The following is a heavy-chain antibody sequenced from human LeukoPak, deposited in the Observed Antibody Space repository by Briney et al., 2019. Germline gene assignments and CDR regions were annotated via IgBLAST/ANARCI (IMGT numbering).Heavy chain of an antibody. Sequence: SETLSLTCTVSGGSINNYYWSWIRQPPGKGLEWIGYIYSSGSTNYNPSLKSRVIISVDTSKNQFSLKLSSVTAADTAVYYCARHRFGELLHFDLWGRGTLVTVSP. V-gene: IGHV4-59*08. CDR1: GGSINNYY. D-gene: IGHD3-10*01. CDR3: ARHRFGELLHFDL. J-gene: IGHJ2*01. CDR2: IYSSGST.